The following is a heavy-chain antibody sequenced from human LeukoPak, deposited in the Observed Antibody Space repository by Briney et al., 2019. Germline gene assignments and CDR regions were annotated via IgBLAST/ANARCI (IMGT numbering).Heavy chain of an antibody. D-gene: IGHD1-1*01. J-gene: IGHJ5*02. V-gene: IGHV4-39*01. CDR2: VLYSGTT. Sequence: PSETLSLTCSVSGGSISSSSYYWGWLRQPPGRGLEWIGSVLYSGTTYNNPSLKSRITISVDTSKNQFSLKLSSVTAADTAVYYCARRGKTGPLNWFDPWGQGTLVTVSS. CDR3: ARRGKTGPLNWFDP. CDR1: GGSISSSSYY.